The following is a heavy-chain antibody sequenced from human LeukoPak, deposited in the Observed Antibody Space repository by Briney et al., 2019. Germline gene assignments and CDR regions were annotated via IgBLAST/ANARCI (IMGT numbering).Heavy chain of an antibody. V-gene: IGHV3-74*01. CDR1: GFTFRSHW. D-gene: IGHD1-7*01. CDR2: INPDGSTI. CDR3: ATAGNYRFDY. J-gene: IGHJ4*02. Sequence: GGSLRLSCGAYGFTFRSHWMHWVRQPPGKGLVWVSRINPDGSTINYADSVKGRFTISRDNAKNTLYLQMNSLRAEDTAVYYCATAGNYRFDYWGQGTLVTVSS.